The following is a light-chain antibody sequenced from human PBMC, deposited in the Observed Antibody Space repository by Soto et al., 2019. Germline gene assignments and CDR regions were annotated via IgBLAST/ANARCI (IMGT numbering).Light chain of an antibody. J-gene: IGKJ1*01. CDR2: GAS. V-gene: IGKV3-15*01. CDR1: QSVSSN. Sequence: EIVMTQSPATLSPGERATLSCRASQSVSSNLAWYQQKPGQAPRLLIYGASTRATGIPDRISGSGSGTEFTLTISSLQSGDFAISFCQQYDNWPPTFGRGTKVEIK. CDR3: QQYDNWPPT.